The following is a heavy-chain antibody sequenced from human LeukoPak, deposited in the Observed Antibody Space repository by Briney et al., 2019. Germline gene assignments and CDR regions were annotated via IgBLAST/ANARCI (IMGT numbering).Heavy chain of an antibody. CDR1: GFTFSTYA. CDR2: ISGTGGST. CDR3: AREGYDILTGYYNQACDY. D-gene: IGHD3-9*01. V-gene: IGHV3-23*01. J-gene: IGHJ4*02. Sequence: GGSLRLSCAASGFTFSTYAMTWVRQAPGKGLEWVSLISGTGGSTYYADSVKGRFTISRDNSKNTLYLQMNSLRAEDTAVYYCAREGYDILTGYYNQACDYWGQGTLVTVSS.